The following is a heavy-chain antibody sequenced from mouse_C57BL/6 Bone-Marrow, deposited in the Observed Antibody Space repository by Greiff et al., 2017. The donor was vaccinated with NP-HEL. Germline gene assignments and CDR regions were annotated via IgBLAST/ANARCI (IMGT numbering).Heavy chain of an antibody. CDR2: IYPGSGNT. J-gene: IGHJ3*01. V-gene: IGHV1-76*01. CDR1: GYTFTDYY. CDR3: ARDHDYEFAY. Sequence: VKLVESGAELVRPGASVKLSCKASGYTFTDYYINWVKQRPGQGLEWIARIYPGSGNTYYNEKFKGKATLTAEKSSSTAYMQLSSLTSEDSAVYFCARDHDYEFAYWGQGTLVTVSA. D-gene: IGHD2-4*01.